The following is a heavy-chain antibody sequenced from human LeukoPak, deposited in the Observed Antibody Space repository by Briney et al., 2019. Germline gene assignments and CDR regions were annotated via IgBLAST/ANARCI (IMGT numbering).Heavy chain of an antibody. D-gene: IGHD4-23*01. V-gene: IGHV3-30*02. CDR2: IRDDGGNR. Sequence: PGGSLRLSCVASGFPFSSYGMHWVRQAPGKGLEWVAFIRDDGGNRYHADSVKGRFTISRDNSKNTLYLQMNSLRAEDTAVYYCAKGSPGGGDFDYWGQGTLVTVSS. CDR3: AKGSPGGGDFDY. J-gene: IGHJ4*02. CDR1: GFPFSSYG.